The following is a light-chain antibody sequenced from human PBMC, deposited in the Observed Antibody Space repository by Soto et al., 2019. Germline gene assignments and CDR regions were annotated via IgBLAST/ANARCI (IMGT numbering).Light chain of an antibody. V-gene: IGKV1-27*01. Sequence: DIQLTQSPSSLSASVGDRVTITCRVSQGISSYLNWDRQKPGKVPNLLIYSAANLQSGVPSRFSGSGTDFTLSISSLQPEDVATYYGQRTYNAPITFGQGTRLEIK. CDR1: QGISSY. J-gene: IGKJ5*01. CDR3: QRTYNAPIT. CDR2: SAA.